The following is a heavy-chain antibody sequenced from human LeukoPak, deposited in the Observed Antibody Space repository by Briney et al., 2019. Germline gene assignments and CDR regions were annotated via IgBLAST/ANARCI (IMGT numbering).Heavy chain of an antibody. V-gene: IGHV4-31*03. CDR1: GGSISSGGYY. D-gene: IGHD5-12*01. Sequence: SQTLSLTCTVSGGSISSGGYYWSWIRQHPGKGLEWIGYIYYSGSTYYNPSLKSRVTISVDTPKNLFSLKLSSVTAADTAVYYCASSRVYSGSWYYYFDNWGQGTLVTVSS. CDR2: IYYSGST. J-gene: IGHJ4*02. CDR3: ASSRVYSGSWYYYFDN.